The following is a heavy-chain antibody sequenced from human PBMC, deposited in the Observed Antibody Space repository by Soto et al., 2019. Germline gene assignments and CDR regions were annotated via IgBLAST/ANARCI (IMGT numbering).Heavy chain of an antibody. CDR1: GFTFSSYA. CDR3: AKRGASGYCSGGSCYYFDY. J-gene: IGHJ4*02. Sequence: GGSLRLSCAASGFTFSSYAMSWVRQAPGKGLEWVSAISGSGGSTYYADSVKGRFTISRDNSKNTLYLQMNSLRAEDTAVYYCAKRGASGYCSGGSCYYFDYWGQGTLVTVSS. V-gene: IGHV3-23*01. D-gene: IGHD2-15*01. CDR2: ISGSGGST.